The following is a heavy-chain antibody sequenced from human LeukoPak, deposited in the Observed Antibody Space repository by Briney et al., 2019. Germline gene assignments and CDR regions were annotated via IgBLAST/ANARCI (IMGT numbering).Heavy chain of an antibody. CDR2: IRSSGSTI. Sequence: GGSLRLSCAASGFTFSSYSMNWVRQAPGKGLEWVSYIRSSGSTIDYADSVKGGFTISRDNAKNSLYLKMNSLRADDTAVYYCARDRLGYCSGGSCFFDYWGQGTLVTVSS. J-gene: IGHJ4*02. D-gene: IGHD2-15*01. CDR1: GFTFSSYS. V-gene: IGHV3-48*01. CDR3: ARDRLGYCSGGSCFFDY.